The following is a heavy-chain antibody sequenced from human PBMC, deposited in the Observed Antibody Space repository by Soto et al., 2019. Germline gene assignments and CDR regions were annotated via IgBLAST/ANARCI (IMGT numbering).Heavy chain of an antibody. CDR3: ARRAVVAVTGSLDNWLDP. CDR1: GGSISSSSYY. D-gene: IGHD2-21*01. V-gene: IGHV4-39*01. CDR2: IYYSGST. J-gene: IGHJ5*02. Sequence: SETLSLTCTVSGGSISSSSYYWGWIRQPPGKGLEWIGSIYYSGSTYYNPSLKSRVTISVDTSKNQFSLKLSSVTAADTAVYYCARRAVVAVTGSLDNWLDPWGQGILVTVSS.